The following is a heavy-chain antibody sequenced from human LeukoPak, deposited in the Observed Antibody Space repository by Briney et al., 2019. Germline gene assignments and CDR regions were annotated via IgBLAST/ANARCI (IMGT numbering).Heavy chain of an antibody. J-gene: IGHJ4*02. CDR1: GFTFSSYE. Sequence: GGSLRLSCAASGFTFSSYEMNWVRQAPGKRLEWVSYISSSGDTIYYADSVKGRFTISRDNAKNSLYLQMNSLRAEDTAVYYCASSSGCYVGVDYWGQGTLVTVSS. D-gene: IGHD6-19*01. V-gene: IGHV3-48*03. CDR3: ASSSGCYVGVDY. CDR2: ISSSGDTI.